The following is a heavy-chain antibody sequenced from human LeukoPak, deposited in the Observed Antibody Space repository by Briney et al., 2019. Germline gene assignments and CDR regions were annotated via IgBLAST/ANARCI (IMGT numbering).Heavy chain of an antibody. V-gene: IGHV1-69*11. D-gene: IGHD5-18*01. CDR3: ARGHTWIQLWVLGY. J-gene: IGHJ4*02. CDR2: IIPILGTA. Sequence: GASVKVSCKASGGTFSSYAISWVRQAPGQGLEWMGRIIPILGTANYAQKFQGRVTITADESTSTAYMELSSLRSEDTAVYYCARGHTWIQLWVLGYWGQGTLVTVSS. CDR1: GGTFSSYA.